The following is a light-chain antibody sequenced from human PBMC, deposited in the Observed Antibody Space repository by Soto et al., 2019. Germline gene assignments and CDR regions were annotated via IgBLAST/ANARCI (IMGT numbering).Light chain of an antibody. CDR1: QSVTT. J-gene: IGKJ4*01. CDR3: QQRDNSPLT. V-gene: IGKV3-11*01. CDR2: DAS. Sequence: EIVLTQTPATLSFSPGERATLSCRASQSVTTLAWYQQKPGQSPRLLIYDASSRATGIPARVSGSGSRIDFTLSIISLEPEAFAFYYCQQRDNSPLTFGGGTRVEIK.